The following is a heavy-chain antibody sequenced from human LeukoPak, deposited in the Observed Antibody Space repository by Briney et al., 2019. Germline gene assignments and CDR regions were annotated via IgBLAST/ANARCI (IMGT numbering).Heavy chain of an antibody. CDR1: GFDFSGAY. CDR3: VTDANRILGARGTGY. Sequence: GGSLRLSCAASGFDFSGAYMNWVRQAPGKGLEWVGLIKNKHEHQATDYAAPVRERFIITRDDSSSTLFLQMNSLKTEDTAVYYCVTDANRILGARGTGYWGQGILVTVSS. V-gene: IGHV3-15*07. D-gene: IGHD1-26*01. J-gene: IGHJ4*02. CDR2: IKNKHEHQAT.